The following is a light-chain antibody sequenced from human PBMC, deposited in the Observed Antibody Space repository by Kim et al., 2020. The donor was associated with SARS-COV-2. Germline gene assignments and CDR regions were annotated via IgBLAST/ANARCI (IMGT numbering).Light chain of an antibody. J-gene: IGKJ2*01. CDR1: EGAGSW. CDR3: QQYQASPYT. V-gene: IGKV1-5*01. Sequence: GGDSVTIRGRASEGAGSWLAWYRQKPGTAPQLLIYDTSSLQSGVPSRFSGSGTGTVFTLTISNLQAGDSATYYCQQYQASPYTFGQGTKLEI. CDR2: DTS.